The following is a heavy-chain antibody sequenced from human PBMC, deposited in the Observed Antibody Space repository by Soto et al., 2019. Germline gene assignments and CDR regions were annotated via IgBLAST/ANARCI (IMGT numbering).Heavy chain of an antibody. D-gene: IGHD6-25*01. Sequence: SETLSLPCTVSGGSISGGDYYWSWIRQPPEKGLEWIGYIYNSESPSYYPPLRRRLTISEDTSNNQFSLKLSSVHDANTAVYYFARSCGYKYGLLPFWGQGTLVIVSA. CDR1: GGSISGGDYY. J-gene: IGHJ4*02. V-gene: IGHV4-30-4*01. CDR2: IYNSESP. CDR3: ARSCGYKYGLLPF.